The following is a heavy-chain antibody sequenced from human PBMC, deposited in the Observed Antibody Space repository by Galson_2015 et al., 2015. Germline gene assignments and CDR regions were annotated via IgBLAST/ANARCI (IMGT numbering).Heavy chain of an antibody. V-gene: IGHV3-49*03. CDR2: IRSKAYGGTT. J-gene: IGHJ4*02. Sequence: SLRLSCAASGFTFGDYAMSWFRQAPGEGLEWVGFIRSKAYGGTTEYAASVKGRFTISRDDSKSIAYLQMNCLKTEDTAVYYCTRPHSLGELSLLLYYWGQGTLVTVSS. CDR3: TRPHSLGELSLLLYY. D-gene: IGHD3-16*02. CDR1: GFTFGDYA.